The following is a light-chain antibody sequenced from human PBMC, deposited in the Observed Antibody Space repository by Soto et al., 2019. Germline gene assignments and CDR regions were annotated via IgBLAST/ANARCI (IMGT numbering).Light chain of an antibody. V-gene: IGLV2-14*01. Sequence: QSALTQPASVSGSPGQSITISCTGTSSDIGGYTYVSWYQKHPGKAPKVIIYGVSYRPSGVSSRFSGSKSGNTASLTISGLRAEDEADYYCTSYTSSSTLVVFGGGTQVTVL. CDR2: GVS. CDR3: TSYTSSSTLVV. J-gene: IGLJ3*02. CDR1: SSDIGGYTY.